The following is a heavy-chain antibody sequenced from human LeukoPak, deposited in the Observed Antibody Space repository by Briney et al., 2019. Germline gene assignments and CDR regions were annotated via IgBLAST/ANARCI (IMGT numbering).Heavy chain of an antibody. V-gene: IGHV3-30-3*01. J-gene: IGHJ4*02. CDR2: ISYDGSNK. Sequence: GGSLRLSCAASGFTFSSYAMHWVRQAPGKGLEWVAVISYDGSNKYYADSVKGRFTISRDNSKNTLYLQMNSLRAEDTAVYYCARRSTIFGVVMNDYWGQGTLVTVSS. CDR3: ARRSTIFGVVMNDY. CDR1: GFTFSSYA. D-gene: IGHD3-3*01.